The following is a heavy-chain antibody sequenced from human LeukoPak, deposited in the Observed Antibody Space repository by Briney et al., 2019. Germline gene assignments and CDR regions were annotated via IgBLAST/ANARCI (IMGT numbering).Heavy chain of an antibody. CDR1: GYTFTGYY. CDR3: ARDYGLPRDHYSRDYDSSGPDAFDI. V-gene: IGHV1-2*02. J-gene: IGHJ3*02. Sequence: ASVKVSCKASGYTFTGYYMHWVRQAPGQGLEWMGWINPNSGGTNYAQKFQGRVTMTRDTSISTAYMELSRLRSDDTAVYYCARDYGLPRDHYSRDYDSSGPDAFDIWGQGTMVTVSS. CDR2: INPNSGGT. D-gene: IGHD3-22*01.